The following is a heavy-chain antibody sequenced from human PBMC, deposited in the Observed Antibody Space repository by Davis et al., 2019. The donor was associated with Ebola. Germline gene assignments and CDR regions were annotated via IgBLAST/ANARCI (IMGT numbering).Heavy chain of an antibody. CDR2: INWNGGST. J-gene: IGHJ6*02. D-gene: IGHD1-14*01. V-gene: IGHV3-20*01. CDR1: GFTFDDYG. CDR3: ASHTGTYYYYGMDV. Sequence: GESLKISCAASGFTFDDYGMSWVRQAPGKWLEWVSGINWNGGSTGYADSVKGRFTISRDNAKNSLYLQMNSLRAEDTALYHCASHTGTYYYYGMDVWGQGTTVTVSS.